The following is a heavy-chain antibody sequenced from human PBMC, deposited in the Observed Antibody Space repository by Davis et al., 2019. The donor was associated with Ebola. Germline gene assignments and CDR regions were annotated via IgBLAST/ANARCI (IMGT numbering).Heavy chain of an antibody. Sequence: PSETLSLTCAGFGFTFRSYGIQWVRQTPGKGLEWVAVISPDGNNQHYADSVKGRFTVSRDNSESTLYLQMSSLRTEDTAVYFCAKTRSDWWNDALDLWGQGTKVTVSS. V-gene: IGHV3-30*18. CDR2: ISPDGNNQ. CDR3: AKTRSDWWNDALDL. D-gene: IGHD6-19*01. CDR1: GFTFRSYG. J-gene: IGHJ3*01.